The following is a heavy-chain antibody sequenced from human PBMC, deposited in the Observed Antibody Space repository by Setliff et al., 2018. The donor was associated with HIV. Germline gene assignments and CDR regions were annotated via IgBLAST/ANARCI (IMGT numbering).Heavy chain of an antibody. Sequence: PSETLSLTCAVSGYSISSSHWWGWIRQPPGKGLEWIGYIYYSGSTNYNPSLKSRATMSVDTSNTRFSLKLSSVTALDTAVYYCAKTVVGDSYALPNDGFDIWGQGTMVTVSS. D-gene: IGHD3-16*01. J-gene: IGHJ3*02. V-gene: IGHV4-28*06. CDR3: AKTVVGDSYALPNDGFDI. CDR2: IYYSGST. CDR1: GYSISSSHW.